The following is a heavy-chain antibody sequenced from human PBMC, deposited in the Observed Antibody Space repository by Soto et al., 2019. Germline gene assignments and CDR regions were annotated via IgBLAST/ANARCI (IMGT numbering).Heavy chain of an antibody. J-gene: IGHJ4*02. CDR1: GYTFTTYG. CDR2: ISGYNGNT. CDR3: ARTLYGDNVDY. D-gene: IGHD4-17*01. Sequence: ASVKVSCKASGYTFTTYGISWVRQAPGQGLEWMGWISGYNGNTNYAQKLQGRVTMTTNTSTSTAYMELRSLRSEDTAVYYCARTLYGDNVDYWGQGTLVTVSS. V-gene: IGHV1-18*01.